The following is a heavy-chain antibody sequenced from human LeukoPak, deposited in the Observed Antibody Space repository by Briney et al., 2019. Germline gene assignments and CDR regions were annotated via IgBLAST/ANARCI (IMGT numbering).Heavy chain of an antibody. Sequence: GGSLRLSCAASGFTFSSYAMHWVRQAPGKGLEWVAVISYDGSNKYYADSVKGRFTISRDNSKNTLYLQMNSLRAEDTAVYYCARDSSGDWYFDLWGRGTLVTVSS. CDR1: GFTFSSYA. J-gene: IGHJ2*01. CDR2: ISYDGSNK. V-gene: IGHV3-30-3*01. CDR3: ARDSSGDWYFDL. D-gene: IGHD3-22*01.